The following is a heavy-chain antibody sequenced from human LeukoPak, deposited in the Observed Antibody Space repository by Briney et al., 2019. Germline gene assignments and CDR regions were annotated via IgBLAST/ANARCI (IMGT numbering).Heavy chain of an antibody. CDR3: ARDLGPSRGFDY. CDR2: VFYTGST. CDR1: GASLSPYY. V-gene: IGHV4-59*01. J-gene: IGHJ4*02. Sequence: PSETLSLTCTVSGASLSPYYWSWIRQPPGKGLEWIGYVFYTGSTTYNPSLKSRLTVSVDTSKRQFSLNLNPVTAADTAVYYCARDLGPSRGFDYWGRGTLVTVS. D-gene: IGHD3-10*01.